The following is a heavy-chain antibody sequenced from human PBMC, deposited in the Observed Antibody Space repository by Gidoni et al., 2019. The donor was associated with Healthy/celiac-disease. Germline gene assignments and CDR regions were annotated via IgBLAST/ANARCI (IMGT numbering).Heavy chain of an antibody. Sequence: QVQLQESGPGLVKPSETLSLTCTVSGGSVSSGSYYWSWIRQPPGKGLELIGYIYYSGSTNYNPSLKSRVTISVDTSKNQFSLKLSSVTAADTAVYYCARDPGYYDILTGYVGTRGWFDPWGQGTLVTVSS. J-gene: IGHJ5*02. CDR2: IYYSGST. V-gene: IGHV4-61*01. CDR3: ARDPGYYDILTGYVGTRGWFDP. CDR1: GGSVSSGSYY. D-gene: IGHD3-9*01.